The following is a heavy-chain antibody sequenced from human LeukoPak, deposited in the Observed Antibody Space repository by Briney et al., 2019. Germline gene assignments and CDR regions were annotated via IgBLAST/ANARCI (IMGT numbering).Heavy chain of an antibody. D-gene: IGHD3-22*01. Sequence: GGSLRLSCAASGFTFSSYSMNWVRQAPGKGLEWVSCISSSSSYIYYADSVKGRFTISRDNAKNSLYLQMNSLRAEDTAVYYCASSSFPSSGYSPVPLDYYYMDVWGKGTTVTVSS. CDR2: ISSSSSYI. J-gene: IGHJ6*03. CDR1: GFTFSSYS. V-gene: IGHV3-21*01. CDR3: ASSSFPSSGYSPVPLDYYYMDV.